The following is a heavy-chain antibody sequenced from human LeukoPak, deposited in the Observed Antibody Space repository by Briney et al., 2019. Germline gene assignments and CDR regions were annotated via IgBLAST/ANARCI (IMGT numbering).Heavy chain of an antibody. Sequence: SETLSLTCSVSGDSISSSNYYWGWIRQPPGKGLEWIGSVSYSGGTYHNLSLKTRVTISVDTSKNDFSLRLSSVTAADTAVYYCAKSIAVAGLDAFDIWGQGTMVTVSS. D-gene: IGHD6-19*01. CDR3: AKSIAVAGLDAFDI. CDR2: VSYSGGT. V-gene: IGHV4-39*02. J-gene: IGHJ3*02. CDR1: GDSISSSNYY.